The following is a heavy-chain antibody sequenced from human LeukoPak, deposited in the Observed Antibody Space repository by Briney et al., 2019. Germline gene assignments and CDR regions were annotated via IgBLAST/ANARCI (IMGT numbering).Heavy chain of an antibody. J-gene: IGHJ4*02. CDR2: IYTSGST. D-gene: IGHD6-19*01. Sequence: KPSETLSLTCTVSGGSISSYYWSWIRQPAGKGLEWIGRIYTSGSTNYNPSLKSRVTMSVGTSKNQFSLKLSSVTAADTAVYYCARDPAEYSSGWSSDYWGQGTLVTVSS. V-gene: IGHV4-4*07. CDR1: GGSISSYY. CDR3: ARDPAEYSSGWSSDY.